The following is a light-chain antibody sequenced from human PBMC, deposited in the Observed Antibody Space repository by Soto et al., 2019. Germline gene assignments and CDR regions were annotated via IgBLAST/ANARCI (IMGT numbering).Light chain of an antibody. CDR3: QHYNSYSEA. J-gene: IGKJ1*01. CDR1: QTISSW. Sequence: EIQMKQSPSTLYASVGDRVKINCRASQTISSWLAWYQQKKGKAPKLLIYKASTLKSGVPSRFSGSGYGTEFNLTISSLQTDDFATYYCQHYNSYSEAFGQGTKVDIK. CDR2: KAS. V-gene: IGKV1-5*03.